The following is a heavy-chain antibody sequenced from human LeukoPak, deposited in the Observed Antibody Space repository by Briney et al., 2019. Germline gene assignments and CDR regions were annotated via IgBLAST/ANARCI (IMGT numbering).Heavy chain of an antibody. CDR3: ASGGGDTALDY. CDR2: IYYGGST. Sequence: PSETLSLTCTVSGGSISSSSYYWGWIRQPPGKGLEWIGSIYYGGSTYYNPSLKSRVTISVDTSKNQFSLKLSSVTAADTAVYYCASGGGDTALDYWGQGTLVTVSS. J-gene: IGHJ4*02. CDR1: GGSISSSSYY. V-gene: IGHV4-39*01. D-gene: IGHD5-18*01.